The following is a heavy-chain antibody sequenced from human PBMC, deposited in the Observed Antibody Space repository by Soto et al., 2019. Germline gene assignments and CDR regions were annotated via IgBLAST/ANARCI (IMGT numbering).Heavy chain of an antibody. CDR2: ISWDGGST. CDR1: GFTFYDYA. J-gene: IGHJ6*02. CDR3: AKDISTPNYYYHGMDV. V-gene: IGHV3-43D*04. Sequence: WGSLRLSCAASGFTFYDYAMRWFRQSAGKGLEWVSLISWDGGSTYYADSVKGRFTISRDNSKNSLYLQMNSLRAEDTALYYCAKDISTPNYYYHGMDVWGQGTTVTVSS.